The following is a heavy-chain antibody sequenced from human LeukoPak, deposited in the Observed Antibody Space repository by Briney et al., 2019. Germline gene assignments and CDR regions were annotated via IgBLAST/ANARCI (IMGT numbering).Heavy chain of an antibody. V-gene: IGHV4-59*01. CDR3: ARVAAYAPFDY. D-gene: IGHD2-2*01. J-gene: IGHJ4*02. CDR2: IYYSGST. Sequence: GSLRLSCAASGFTFSSYWMSWIRQPPGKGLEWIGYIYYSGSTNYNPSLKSRVTISVDTSKNQFSLKLSSVTAADTAVYYCARVAAYAPFDYWGQGTLVTVSS. CDR1: GFTFSSYW.